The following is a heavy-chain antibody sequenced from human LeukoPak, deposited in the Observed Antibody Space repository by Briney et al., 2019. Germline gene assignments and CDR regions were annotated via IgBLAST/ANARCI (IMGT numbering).Heavy chain of an antibody. V-gene: IGHV1-46*01. D-gene: IGHD1-26*01. Sequence: ASVKVSCKASGYTFSSYYIRWVRQAPGQGLEWMGMIYCSGGTTNYAQKFQGRVTMTRDTATSTVYMELSSLRSEDTAAFYCARSTSSSGRPLYYFDYWGQGSLLTVSS. CDR2: IYCSGGTT. CDR1: GYTFSSYY. CDR3: ARSTSSSGRPLYYFDY. J-gene: IGHJ4*02.